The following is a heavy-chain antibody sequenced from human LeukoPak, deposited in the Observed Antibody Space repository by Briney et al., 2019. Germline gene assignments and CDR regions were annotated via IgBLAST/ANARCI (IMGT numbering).Heavy chain of an antibody. V-gene: IGHV3-74*01. D-gene: IGHD1-14*01. CDR2: IKTDGTAT. J-gene: IGHJ4*02. CDR1: GLTLSSYW. Sequence: GGSLRLSCAASGLTLSSYWMHWVRQAPGKGLVWVSHIKTDGTATTYADSVKGRFTISRDNAKNTLYLQMNSLRAEDTAVYYCVRDSNLSFDYWGQGALVTVSS. CDR3: VRDSNLSFDY.